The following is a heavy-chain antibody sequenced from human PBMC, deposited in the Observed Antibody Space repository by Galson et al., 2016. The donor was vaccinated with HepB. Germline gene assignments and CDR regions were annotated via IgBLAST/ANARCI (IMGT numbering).Heavy chain of an antibody. CDR3: ASSPGAGL. Sequence: SLRLSCAASGFTVSNNYVSWVRQAPGKGLEGVSVMYSGGRTHYADSVKGRFTISRDSSKNTLYLQMNGLRNEDTAVYYCASSPGAGLWGQGTLVTVSS. CDR2: MYSGGRT. D-gene: IGHD1-26*01. J-gene: IGHJ4*02. CDR1: GFTVSNNY. V-gene: IGHV3-53*01.